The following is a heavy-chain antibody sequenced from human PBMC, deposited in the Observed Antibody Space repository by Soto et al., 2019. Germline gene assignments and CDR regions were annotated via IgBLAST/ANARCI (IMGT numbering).Heavy chain of an antibody. V-gene: IGHV3-23*01. D-gene: IGHD3-3*01. Sequence: SQKLSCAASGFTFSSSAMSWVRQAPVKGQERVSAISGSGGSTYYADSVKDRFTISRGNSKNTLYLQMNSLRAEDTAVYYCAKDFQGILFFGVGAGIYVMDIWGQGTTVTGSS. CDR1: GFTFSSSA. CDR2: ISGSGGST. CDR3: AKDFQGILFFGVGAGIYVMDI. J-gene: IGHJ6*02.